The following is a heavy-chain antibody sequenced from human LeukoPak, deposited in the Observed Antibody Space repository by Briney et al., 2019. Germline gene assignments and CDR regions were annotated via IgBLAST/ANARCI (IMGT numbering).Heavy chain of an antibody. CDR3: ARGEVEMATIPFDY. Sequence: SETLSLTCTVSGGSISSYYWSWIRQPPGKGLEWIGYIYYSGSTNYNPSLKSRVTISVDTSKNQFSLKLSPVTAADTAVYYCARGEVEMATIPFDYWGQGTLVTVSS. D-gene: IGHD5-24*01. CDR2: IYYSGST. CDR1: GGSISSYY. J-gene: IGHJ4*02. V-gene: IGHV4-59*01.